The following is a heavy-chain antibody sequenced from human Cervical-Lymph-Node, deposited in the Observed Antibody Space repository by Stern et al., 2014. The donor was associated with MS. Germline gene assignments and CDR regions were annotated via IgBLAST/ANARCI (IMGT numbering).Heavy chain of an antibody. CDR2: ISLSGGST. J-gene: IGHJ4*02. D-gene: IGHD6-19*01. V-gene: IGHV1-46*01. CDR1: GYTFTSYY. Sequence: VQLVESGAEVKKPGASVKVSCKASGYTFTSYYMHWVRQAPGQVLEGMGIISLSGGSTRYAQKFQGRVTLTRDTSTSTVYMELSSLRSEDTAVYYCAREYSSGWYRDWGQGTLVTVSS. CDR3: AREYSSGWYRD.